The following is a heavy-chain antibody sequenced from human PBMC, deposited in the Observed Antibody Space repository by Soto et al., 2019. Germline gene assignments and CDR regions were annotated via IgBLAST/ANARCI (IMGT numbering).Heavy chain of an antibody. Sequence: GESLKISCKGSGYSFTSYWIGWVRQMPGKGLEWMGIIYPGDSDTRYSPSFQGQVTISADKSISTAYLQWSSLKASDTAMYYCARAPGYCSSTSCYGGLGESYFDYWGQGTLVTVSS. CDR2: IYPGDSDT. CDR3: ARAPGYCSSTSCYGGLGESYFDY. J-gene: IGHJ4*02. CDR1: GYSFTSYW. D-gene: IGHD2-2*01. V-gene: IGHV5-51*01.